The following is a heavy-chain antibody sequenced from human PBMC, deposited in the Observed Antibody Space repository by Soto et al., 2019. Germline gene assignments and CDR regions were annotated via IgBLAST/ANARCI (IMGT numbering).Heavy chain of an antibody. V-gene: IGHV3-15*07. CDR1: GFTFSNAW. CDR3: ATDGSANHLNY. J-gene: IGHJ4*02. D-gene: IGHD6-19*01. Sequence: PGGSLRLSCAASGFTFSNAWMNWVRQAPGKGLEWVGRIKSNADGAKIDYAAPVKGRFTISRDDSKNTLDLQMNSLKSEDTAVYYCATDGSANHLNYWGQGTLVTVSS. CDR2: IKSNADGAKI.